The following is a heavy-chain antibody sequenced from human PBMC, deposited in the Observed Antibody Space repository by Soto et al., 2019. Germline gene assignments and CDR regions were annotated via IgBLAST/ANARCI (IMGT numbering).Heavy chain of an antibody. D-gene: IGHD3-22*01. J-gene: IGHJ6*02. CDR3: AKDPAEYYYDSSGYYYWGTYYYGMDV. CDR1: GFTYSSDA. V-gene: IGHV3-23*01. Sequence: GFPRLSCAASGFTYSSDAMSWVRQAPGKGLEWVSAISGSGGSTYYADSVKGRFTISRDNSKNTLYLQMNSLRAEDTAVYYCAKDPAEYYYDSSGYYYWGTYYYGMDVWGQGTTVTVSS. CDR2: ISGSGGST.